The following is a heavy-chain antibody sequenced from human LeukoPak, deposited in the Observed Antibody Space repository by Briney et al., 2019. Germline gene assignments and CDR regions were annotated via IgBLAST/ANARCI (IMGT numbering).Heavy chain of an antibody. D-gene: IGHD3-22*01. Sequence: GGSLRLSCSASGFTFSLYAMHWVRQAPGKGLEWVAVISYDGSNKYYADSVKGRFTISRDNSKNTLYLQMNSLRAEDTAVYCCARRRDYYDSSGLQNWGQGTLVTVSS. CDR3: ARRRDYYDSSGLQN. J-gene: IGHJ4*02. CDR1: GFTFSLYA. V-gene: IGHV3-30-3*01. CDR2: ISYDGSNK.